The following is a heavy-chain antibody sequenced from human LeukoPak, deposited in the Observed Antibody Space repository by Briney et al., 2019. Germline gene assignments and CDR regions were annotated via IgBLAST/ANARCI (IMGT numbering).Heavy chain of an antibody. J-gene: IGHJ4*02. V-gene: IGHV3-15*05. CDR2: IKTKPEGGTT. Sequence: GGSLRLSCAASGFTFSKAWMIWVRQAPGKGLEWVARIKTKPEGGTTDYAAPVKGRFTISRDDSKNTLYLQMNSLKTEDTAVYYCTSSGSRWDYFDYWGQGTLATVSS. D-gene: IGHD4-23*01. CDR3: TSSGSRWDYFDY. CDR1: GFTFSKAW.